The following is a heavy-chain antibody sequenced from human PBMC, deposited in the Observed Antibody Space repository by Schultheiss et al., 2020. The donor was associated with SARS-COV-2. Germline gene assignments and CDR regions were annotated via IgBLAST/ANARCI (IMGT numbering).Heavy chain of an antibody. D-gene: IGHD5-12*01. V-gene: IGHV4-34*01. CDR3: ARARVDIASGVDY. J-gene: IGHJ4*02. CDR2: INHSGST. Sequence: SETLSLTCAVYGGSFSGYYWSWIRQPPGKGLEWIGEINHSGSTNYNPSLKSRVTISVDTSKNQFSLKLSSVTAADTAVYYCARARVDIASGVDYWGQGTLVTVSS. CDR1: GGSFSGYY.